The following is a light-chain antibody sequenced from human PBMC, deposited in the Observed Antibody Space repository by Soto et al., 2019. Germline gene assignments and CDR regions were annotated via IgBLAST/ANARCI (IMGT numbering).Light chain of an antibody. CDR2: DVT. CDR3: CSYTTLSNRV. J-gene: IGLJ1*01. CDR1: SSDVGAYNY. Sequence: QSALTQPRSVSGSPGQSVTISCTGTSSDVGAYNYVSWHQQHPGKAPKLVIYDVTQRPSGVPDRFSASKSGITASLTISGLQAEDEADYYCCSYTTLSNRVFGTGTKLTVL. V-gene: IGLV2-11*01.